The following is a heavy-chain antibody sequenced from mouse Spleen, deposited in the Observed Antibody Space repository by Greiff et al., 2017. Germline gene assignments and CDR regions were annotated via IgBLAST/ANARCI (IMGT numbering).Heavy chain of an antibody. J-gene: IGHJ3*01. V-gene: IGHV1-69*02. D-gene: IGHD4-1*01. CDR2: IYPSDSYT. CDR3: TRDLTGFAY. CDR1: GYTFTSYW. Sequence: QVQLKQSGAELVRPGASVKLSCKASGYTFTSYWINWVKQRPGQGLEWIGNIYPSDSYTNYNQKFKDKATLTVDKSSSTAYMQLSSPTSEDSAVYYCTRDLTGFAYWGQGTLVTVSA.